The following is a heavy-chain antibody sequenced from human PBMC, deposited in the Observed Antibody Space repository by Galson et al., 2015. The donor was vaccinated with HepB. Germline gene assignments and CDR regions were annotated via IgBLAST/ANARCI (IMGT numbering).Heavy chain of an antibody. J-gene: IGHJ4*02. D-gene: IGHD3-3*01. CDR2: ISYDGSNK. Sequence: SLRLSCAASGFTFSSYAMHWVRQAPGRGLEWVAVISYDGSNKYYADSVKGRFTISRDNSKNTLYLQMNSLRAEDTAVYYCARLRFLEWNAFGYWGQGTLVTVSS. V-gene: IGHV3-30-3*01. CDR3: ARLRFLEWNAFGY. CDR1: GFTFSSYA.